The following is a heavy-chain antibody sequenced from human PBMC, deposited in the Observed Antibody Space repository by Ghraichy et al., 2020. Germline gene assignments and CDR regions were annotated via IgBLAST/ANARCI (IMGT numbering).Heavy chain of an antibody. CDR3: AKSPLLTTVTIFDH. CDR2: ISGSGVST. Sequence: LTCAASGFTFDNYAMSWVRQAPGKGLEWVSSISGSGVSTYYVDSVKGRFTISRDNSRNTLYLQMNSLRAEDTAIYYCAKSPLLTTVTIFDHWGQGTLVTVSS. J-gene: IGHJ4*02. D-gene: IGHD4-17*01. CDR1: GFTFDNYA. V-gene: IGHV3-23*01.